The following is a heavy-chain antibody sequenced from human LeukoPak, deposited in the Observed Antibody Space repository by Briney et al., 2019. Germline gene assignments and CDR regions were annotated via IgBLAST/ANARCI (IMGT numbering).Heavy chain of an antibody. CDR3: AKDRERLIVVVTGFDY. J-gene: IGHJ4*02. CDR2: IDPNSGGT. Sequence: ASVKVSCKASGYTFTGYYMHWVRQAPGQGLEWMGWIDPNSGGTNYAQKFQGRVTMTRDTSISTAYMVLNRLRSDDTAVYYCAKDRERLIVVVTGFDYWGQGTLVTVSS. V-gene: IGHV1-2*02. D-gene: IGHD2-21*02. CDR1: GYTFTGYY.